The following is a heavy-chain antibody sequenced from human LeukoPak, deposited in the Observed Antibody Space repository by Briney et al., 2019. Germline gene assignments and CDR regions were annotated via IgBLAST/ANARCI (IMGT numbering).Heavy chain of an antibody. V-gene: IGHV3-23*01. J-gene: IGHJ6*02. CDR2: ISGSGAHT. CDR1: GLMFDDYA. D-gene: IGHD2-2*01. CDR3: AKMYHMHTSYYYGMDV. Sequence: PGASLRLSCAASGLMFDDYAMSWVRQAPGKGLEWVSIISGSGAHTYYAHSVEGRFNISRDNSKNTLYLRMDSLRAEDTAVYFCAKMYHMHTSYYYGMDVWGHGTAVTVSS.